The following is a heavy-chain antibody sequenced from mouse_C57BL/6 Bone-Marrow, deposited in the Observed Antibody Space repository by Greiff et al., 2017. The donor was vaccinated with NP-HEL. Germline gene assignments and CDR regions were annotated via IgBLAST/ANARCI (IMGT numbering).Heavy chain of an antibody. V-gene: IGHV1-59*01. CDR3: AREGYTTVVATPAY. J-gene: IGHJ3*01. CDR2: IDPSDSYT. Sequence: QVQLKQPGAELVRPGTSVKLSCKASGYTFTSYWMHWVKQRPGQGLEWIGVIDPSDSYTNYNQKFKGKATLTVDTSSSTAYMQLSSLTSEDSAVYYCAREGYTTVVATPAYWGQGTLVTVSA. D-gene: IGHD1-1*01. CDR1: GYTFTSYW.